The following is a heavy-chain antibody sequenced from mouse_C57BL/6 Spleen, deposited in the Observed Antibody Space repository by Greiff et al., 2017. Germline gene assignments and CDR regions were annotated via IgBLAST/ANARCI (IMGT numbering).Heavy chain of an antibody. CDR3: ARRVVAYYYAMDY. Sequence: DVMLVESGGDLVKPGGSLKLSCAASGFTFSSYGMSWVRQTPDKRLEWVATISSGGSYTYYPDSVKGRFTISRDNAKNTLYLQMSSLKSEDTAMYYCARRVVAYYYAMDYWGQGTSVTVSS. V-gene: IGHV5-6*02. CDR1: GFTFSSYG. CDR2: ISSGGSYT. J-gene: IGHJ4*01. D-gene: IGHD1-1*01.